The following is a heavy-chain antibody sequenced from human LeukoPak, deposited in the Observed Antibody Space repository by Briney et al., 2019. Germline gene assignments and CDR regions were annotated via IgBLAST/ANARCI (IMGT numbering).Heavy chain of an antibody. CDR2: IYYSGST. J-gene: IGHJ4*02. V-gene: IGHV4-39*01. D-gene: IGHD7-27*01. CDR1: GGSISSSSYY. CDR3: ARPGEGDY. Sequence: SETLSLTCTVSGGSISSSSYYWGWIRQPPGKGLEWIGSIYYSGSTYYNPSLKSRVTISVDTSKNQFSLKLSSVTAADTAVYYYARPGEGDYWGQGTLVTVSS.